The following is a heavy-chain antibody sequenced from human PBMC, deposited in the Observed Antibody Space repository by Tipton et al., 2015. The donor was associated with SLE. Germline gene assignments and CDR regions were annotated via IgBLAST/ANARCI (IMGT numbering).Heavy chain of an antibody. Sequence: TLSLTCAVYGGSLSGYYWSWIRQPPGKGLEWIGEINDSGSTNYNPSLKSRVTISVDTSKNQFSLKLSSVTAADTAVYYCARSTAVADTFDYWGQGTLVTVSS. CDR3: ARSTAVADTFDY. CDR2: INDSGST. D-gene: IGHD6-19*01. V-gene: IGHV4-34*01. CDR1: GGSLSGYY. J-gene: IGHJ4*02.